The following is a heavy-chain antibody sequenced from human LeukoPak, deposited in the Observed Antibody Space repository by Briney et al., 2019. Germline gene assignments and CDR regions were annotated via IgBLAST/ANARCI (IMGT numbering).Heavy chain of an antibody. CDR2: INPNSGGT. Sequence: ASVKVSCKASGYTFTGYYMHWVRQAPGQGLEWMGWINPNSGGTNYAQKFQGRVTMTRDTSISTAYMELSRLRSDDTAVYYCARESSIAARPFDYWGQGTLVTVSS. CDR3: ARESSIAARPFDY. V-gene: IGHV1-2*02. J-gene: IGHJ4*02. CDR1: GYTFTGYY. D-gene: IGHD6-6*01.